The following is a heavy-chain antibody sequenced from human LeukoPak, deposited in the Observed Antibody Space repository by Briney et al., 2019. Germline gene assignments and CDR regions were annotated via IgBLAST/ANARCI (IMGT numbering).Heavy chain of an antibody. D-gene: IGHD5-24*01. J-gene: IGHJ4*02. Sequence: GSLRLSCTASGFTFVDYAMSWFRQAPGKGLEWVGFIRSKAYGGTTEYAASVKGRFTISRDDSKSIAYLQMNSLKTEDTAVYYCTRNGYNWRLGYYWGQGTLVTVSS. CDR2: IRSKAYGGTT. CDR1: GFTFVDYA. V-gene: IGHV3-49*03. CDR3: TRNGYNWRLGYY.